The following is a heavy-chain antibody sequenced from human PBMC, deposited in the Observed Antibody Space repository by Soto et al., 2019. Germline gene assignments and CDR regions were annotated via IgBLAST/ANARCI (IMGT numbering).Heavy chain of an antibody. J-gene: IGHJ6*03. CDR3: ARVHIVVVVAATSSYMDV. Sequence: QVQLVESGGGLVKPGGSLRLSCAASGFTFSDYYMSWIRQAPGKGLEWVSYISSSGSTIYYADSVKGRFTISRDNAKNSLYLQMNSLRAEYTAVYYCARVHIVVVVAATSSYMDVWGKGTTVTVSS. D-gene: IGHD2-15*01. CDR2: ISSSGSTI. CDR1: GFTFSDYY. V-gene: IGHV3-11*01.